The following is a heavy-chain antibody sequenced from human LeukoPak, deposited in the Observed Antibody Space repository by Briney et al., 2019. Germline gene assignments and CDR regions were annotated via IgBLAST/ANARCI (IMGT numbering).Heavy chain of an antibody. V-gene: IGHV3-21*01. CDR1: GFTFSSYS. CDR2: ISSSSSYI. D-gene: IGHD3-3*01. Sequence: PGGSLRLSCAASGFTFSSYSMNWVRQAPGKGLEWVSSISSSSSYIYYADSVKGRFTISRDNDKNSLYLQMNSLRAEDTAVYYCARRGGQSITIFGVVIENNWFDPWGQGTLVTVSS. J-gene: IGHJ5*02. CDR3: ARRGGQSITIFGVVIENNWFDP.